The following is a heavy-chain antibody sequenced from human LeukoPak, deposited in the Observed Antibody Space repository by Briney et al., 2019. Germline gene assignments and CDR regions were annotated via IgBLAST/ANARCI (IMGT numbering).Heavy chain of an antibody. D-gene: IGHD2-2*01. CDR1: GYTFTGYY. V-gene: IGHV1-2*02. CDR2: INPNSGGT. J-gene: IGHJ6*02. Sequence: VASVKVSCKASGYTFTGYYTHWVRQAPGQGLEWMGWINPNSGGTNYAQKFQGRVTMTRDTSISTAYMELSRLRSDDTAVYYCARGVVVPAAIPNYYYYGMDVWGQGTTVTVSS. CDR3: ARGVVVPAAIPNYYYYGMDV.